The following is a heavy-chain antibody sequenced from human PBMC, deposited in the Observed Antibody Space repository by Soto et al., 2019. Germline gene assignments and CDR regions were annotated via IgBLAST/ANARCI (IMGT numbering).Heavy chain of an antibody. CDR3: ARARLALSYQYLYX. CDR1: GASVTSYH. CDR2: TSYTGNT. D-gene: IGHD2-21*01. J-gene: IGHJ4*02. V-gene: IGHV4-59*02. Sequence: SETLSLTCFVSGASVTSYHCSWIRQFPGQGLEWISYTSYTGNTNYKRSLQSRVTISLDTSKTQLSLKLTSMTAADTAAYYCARARLALSYQYLYXWGQATLHTVSX.